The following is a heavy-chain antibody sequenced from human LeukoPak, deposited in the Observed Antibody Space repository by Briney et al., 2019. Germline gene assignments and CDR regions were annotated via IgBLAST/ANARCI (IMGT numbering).Heavy chain of an antibody. V-gene: IGHV4-61*02. CDR2: IYTSGST. D-gene: IGHD3-16*01. CDR1: GGSISSGSYY. Sequence: SETLSLTCTVSGGSISSGSYYWSWIRQPAGKGLEWIGRIYTSGSTNYNPSLKSRVTISVDTSKNQFSLKLSSVTAADTAVYYCARAVMITPYDAFDIWGQGTMVTVSS. J-gene: IGHJ3*02. CDR3: ARAVMITPYDAFDI.